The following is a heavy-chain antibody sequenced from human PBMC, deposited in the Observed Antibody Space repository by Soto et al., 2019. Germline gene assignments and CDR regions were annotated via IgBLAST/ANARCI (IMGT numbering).Heavy chain of an antibody. V-gene: IGHV4-4*07. J-gene: IGHJ5*01. Sequence: SETLSLTCTVFGGSVSDNLWSWVRQPAGKGPEYIGRIHARGSTNYNPSLKSRVTMSVDTSHNQFSLRLSSVTAADTAVYYCARGPYCGGDCFFASWGQGALVTVSS. CDR3: ARGPYCGGDCFFAS. CDR2: IHARGST. D-gene: IGHD2-21*02. CDR1: GGSVSDNL.